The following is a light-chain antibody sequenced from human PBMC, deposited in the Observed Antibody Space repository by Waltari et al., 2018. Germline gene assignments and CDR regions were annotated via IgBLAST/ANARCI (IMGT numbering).Light chain of an antibody. CDR3: QSYDKILSAWV. Sequence: QSVLPQPPSASGPPGQRVPVSRPGSTSNPGARYDVQWYQQFPGRTPKLVIYANTYRPSGVPDRFSATKSGSSASLAITGLQAEDEADYYCQSYDKILSAWVFGGGTKLTVL. CDR1: TSNPGARYD. J-gene: IGLJ3*02. CDR2: ANT. V-gene: IGLV1-40*01.